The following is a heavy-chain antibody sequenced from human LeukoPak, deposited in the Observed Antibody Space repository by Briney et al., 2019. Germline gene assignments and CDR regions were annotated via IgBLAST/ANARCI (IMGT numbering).Heavy chain of an antibody. Sequence: GGSLRLSCAASGFTFRDYYIDWVRQAPGKGLEWVGRSRKKANSYTTEFAASVNGRFTFSRDDSENLVYLQMNSLRAEDTAVYYCARDRGSGWFLVFDYWGQGTLVTVSS. D-gene: IGHD6-19*01. CDR1: GFTFRDYY. CDR2: SRKKANSYTT. CDR3: ARDRGSGWFLVFDY. V-gene: IGHV3-72*01. J-gene: IGHJ4*02.